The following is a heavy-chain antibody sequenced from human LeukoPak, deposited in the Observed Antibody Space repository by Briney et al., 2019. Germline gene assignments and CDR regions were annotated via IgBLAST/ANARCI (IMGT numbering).Heavy chain of an antibody. D-gene: IGHD6-19*01. CDR2: INHSGST. V-gene: IGHV4-34*01. CDR3: ARGRGSSGMPDY. CDR1: GGSFSGYY. Sequence: SETLSLTCAVYGGSFSGYYWSWIRQPPGKGLEWIGEINHSGSTNYNPSLRSRVTISVDTSKNQFSLKLSSVTAADTAVYYCARGRGSSGMPDYWGQGILATVSS. J-gene: IGHJ4*02.